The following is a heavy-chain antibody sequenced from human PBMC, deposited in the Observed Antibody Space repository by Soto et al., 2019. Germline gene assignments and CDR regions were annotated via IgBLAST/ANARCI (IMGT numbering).Heavy chain of an antibody. CDR3: ARRVITGTTGRFDY. CDR1: GGPMNSYY. V-gene: IGHV4-39*01. D-gene: IGHD1-20*01. Sequence: SETLSLTCTISGGPMNSYYWGWIRQPPGKGLEWIGSIYYSGSTYYNPSLKSRVTISVDTSKNQFSLKLSSVTAADTAVYYCARRVITGTTGRFDYWGQGTLVTVSS. CDR2: IYYSGST. J-gene: IGHJ4*02.